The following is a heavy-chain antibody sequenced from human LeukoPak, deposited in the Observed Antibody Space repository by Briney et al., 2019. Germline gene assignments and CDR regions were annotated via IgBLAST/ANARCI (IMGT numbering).Heavy chain of an antibody. CDR3: ARNVLGTEYSSSSGDYYYYMDV. D-gene: IGHD6-6*01. CDR1: GGSISSSSYY. Sequence: PSETLSLTCTVSGGSISSSSYYWGWIRQPPGKGLEWIGRIYYSGSTYYNPSLKSRDTISVDTSKNQFSLKLSSVTAADTAVYYCARNVLGTEYSSSSGDYYYYMDVWGKGTTVTVSS. CDR2: IYYSGST. J-gene: IGHJ6*03. V-gene: IGHV4-39*01.